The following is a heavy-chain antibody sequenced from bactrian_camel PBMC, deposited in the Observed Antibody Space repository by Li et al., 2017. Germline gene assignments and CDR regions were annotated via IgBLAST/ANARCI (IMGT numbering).Heavy chain of an antibody. CDR2: ITTGRGGP. CDR1: GYTYSCYD. V-gene: IGHV3S40*01. J-gene: IGHJ4*01. CDR3: AADFSVRRNIRCARMSSDFEQ. Sequence: QLVESGGGSVQAGGSLRLSCAASGYTYSCYDMSWYRQVPGKEREGVASITTGRGGPYYSAAVKGRFTISRDDAKNTVYLRMDSLNVEDTATYYCAADFSVRRNIRCARMSSDFEQWGQGTQVTVS.